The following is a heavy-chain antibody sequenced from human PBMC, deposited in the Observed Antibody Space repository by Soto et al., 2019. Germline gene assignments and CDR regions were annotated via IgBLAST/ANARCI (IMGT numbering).Heavy chain of an antibody. D-gene: IGHD3-10*01. J-gene: IGHJ4*02. V-gene: IGHV4-30-4*01. CDR1: GGSISSGDYY. Sequence: SETLSLTCTVSGGSISSGDYYWSWIRQPPGKGLEWIGYIYYSGSTYYNPSLKSRVTISVDTSKNQFSLKLSSVTAAYTAVYYCARDIGSGRLVDYWGQGSLVTVSS. CDR2: IYYSGST. CDR3: ARDIGSGRLVDY.